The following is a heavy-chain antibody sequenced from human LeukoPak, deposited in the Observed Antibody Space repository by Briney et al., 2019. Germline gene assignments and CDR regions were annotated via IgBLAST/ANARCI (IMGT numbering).Heavy chain of an antibody. CDR3: AKDRYSGLNTIDY. D-gene: IGHD6-13*01. CDR2: ISYDGSYK. CDR1: EFTFSTYG. V-gene: IGHV3-30*18. Sequence: PGGSLRLSCAASEFTFSTYGMHWVHQAPGKGLEWVAVISYDGSYKFYADSVKGRFTISRDNSKSTLYLQMNSLRAEDTAVYYCAKDRYSGLNTIDYWGQGTLVTVSS. J-gene: IGHJ4*02.